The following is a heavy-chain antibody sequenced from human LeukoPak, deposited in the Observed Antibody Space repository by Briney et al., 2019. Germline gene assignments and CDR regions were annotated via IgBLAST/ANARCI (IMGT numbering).Heavy chain of an antibody. J-gene: IGHJ4*02. V-gene: IGHV3-23*01. CDR1: GFRFSNYG. D-gene: IGHD1-7*01. CDR3: GKDHIPLELPCDF. CDR2: ITDSGSIT. Sequence: GGSLRLSCAGSGFRFSNYGMTWVRQAPGKGLEWVSAITDSGSITYYADSVKGRFTISRDNSKNTLYLQVNSLRAEDTAVYYCGKDHIPLELPCDFWGQGTLVTVSS.